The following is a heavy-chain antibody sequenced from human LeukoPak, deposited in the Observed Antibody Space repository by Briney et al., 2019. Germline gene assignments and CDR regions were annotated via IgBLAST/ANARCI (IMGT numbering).Heavy chain of an antibody. CDR2: ISGSGGST. CDR1: GFTFSSYA. V-gene: IGHV3-23*01. Sequence: GGSLRLSCAASGFTFSSYAMSWVRQAPGKGLEWVSAISGSGGSTYYADSVKGRFTISRDNSKNTLYLQMNSLRAEDTAVYYCAKADPYYYDSSGYYFGSPAFDIWGQGTMVTVSS. D-gene: IGHD3-22*01. CDR3: AKADPYYYDSSGYYFGSPAFDI. J-gene: IGHJ3*02.